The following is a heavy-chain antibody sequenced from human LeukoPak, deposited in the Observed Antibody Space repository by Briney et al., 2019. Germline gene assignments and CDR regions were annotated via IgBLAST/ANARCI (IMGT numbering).Heavy chain of an antibody. CDR2: IKQDGSEK. V-gene: IGHV3-7*05. D-gene: IGHD2-8*01. J-gene: IGHJ6*02. CDR3: ARDLGYCTNGVCYFFDYYYYGMDV. Sequence: PGGSLRLSCAASGFTFSSYWMSWVRQAPGKGLEWVANIKQDGSEKYYVDFVKGRFTISRDNAKNSLYLQMNSLRAEDTAVYYCARDLGYCTNGVCYFFDYYYYGMDVWGQGTTVTVSS. CDR1: GFTFSSYW.